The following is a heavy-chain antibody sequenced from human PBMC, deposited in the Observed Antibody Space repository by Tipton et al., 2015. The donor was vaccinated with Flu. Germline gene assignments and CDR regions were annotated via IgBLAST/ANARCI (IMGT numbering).Heavy chain of an antibody. CDR1: GGSISSGGYY. D-gene: IGHD3-22*01. CDR2: IYYSGST. CDR3: AREGDYYDSSGPISLFYY. Sequence: TLSLTCTVSGGSISSGGYYWSWIRQHPGKGLEWIGYIYYSGSTYYNPPLKSRVTISVDTSKNQFSLKLSSVTAADTAVYYCAREGDYYDSSGPISLFYYWGQGTLGTASS. V-gene: IGHV4-31*03. J-gene: IGHJ4*02.